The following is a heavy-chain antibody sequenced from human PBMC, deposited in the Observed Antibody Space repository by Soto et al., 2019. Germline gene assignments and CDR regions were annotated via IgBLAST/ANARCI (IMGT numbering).Heavy chain of an antibody. CDR3: ARRGGGHSDYEGNFYYGMDV. D-gene: IGHD5-12*01. Sequence: EVQLVESGGGLVQPGGSLRLSCAASEVTFSSYNMHWVRQAPGKGLEWVSSISRSSSTIYYADSVKGRFTISRDNAKKSLYLQLNSLRDEDTAVYYCARRGGGHSDYEGNFYYGMDVWGQGTTVTVSS. J-gene: IGHJ6*02. V-gene: IGHV3-48*02. CDR1: EVTFSSYN. CDR2: ISRSSSTI.